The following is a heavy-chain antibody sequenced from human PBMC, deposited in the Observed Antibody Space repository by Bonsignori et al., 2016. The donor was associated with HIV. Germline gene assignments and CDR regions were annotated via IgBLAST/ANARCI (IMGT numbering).Heavy chain of an antibody. V-gene: IGHV3-73*01. D-gene: IGHD6-13*01. CDR1: GFTFSGSA. Sequence: GGSLRLSCAASGFTFSGSAIHWVRQASGKGLEWVGRIRSKANTYATAYAASVEGRFTISRDDSKNTAYLQMNSLKTEDTAVYYCTRMEHMAAPGTFFDYWGHGTLVTVSS. CDR3: TRMEHMAAPGTFFDY. J-gene: IGHJ4*01. CDR2: IRSKANTYAT.